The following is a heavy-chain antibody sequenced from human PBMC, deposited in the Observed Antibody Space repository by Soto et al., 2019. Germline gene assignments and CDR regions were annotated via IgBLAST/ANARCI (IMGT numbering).Heavy chain of an antibody. D-gene: IGHD3-3*01. CDR3: ARGGYITIFGVVYYYYGMDV. Sequence: NPSETLSVTCTVSGGSIISGGYYWIWIRQHPGKGLEWIGYIYYSGSTYYNPSLKSRVTISVDTSKNQFSLKLSSVTAADTAVYYCARGGYITIFGVVYYYYGMDVWGQGTTVTVSS. J-gene: IGHJ6*02. CDR1: GGSIISGGYY. CDR2: IYYSGST. V-gene: IGHV4-31*03.